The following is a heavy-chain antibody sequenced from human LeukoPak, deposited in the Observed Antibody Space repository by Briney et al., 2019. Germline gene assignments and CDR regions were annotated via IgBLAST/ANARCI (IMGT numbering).Heavy chain of an antibody. J-gene: IGHJ6*02. CDR2: ISYDGSNK. CDR3: AKDREGEYDFWSGYYSDYYGMDV. V-gene: IGHV3-30*18. D-gene: IGHD3-3*01. Sequence: GGSLRLSCAASGFTFSSYGMHWVRQAPGKGLEWVAVISYDGSNKYYADSVKGRFTISRDNSKSTLYLQMNSLRAEDTAVYYCAKDREGEYDFWSGYYSDYYGMDVWGQGTTVTVSS. CDR1: GFTFSSYG.